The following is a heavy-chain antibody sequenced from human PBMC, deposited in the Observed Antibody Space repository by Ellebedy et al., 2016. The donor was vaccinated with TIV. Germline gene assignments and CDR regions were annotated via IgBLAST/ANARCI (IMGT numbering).Heavy chain of an antibody. D-gene: IGHD2-8*02. Sequence: MPSETLSLTCALYGGSFSGYYCSWSRQLPGKGLEWIGEINQSGSTNYNPSLKSRVTISVDTSKNQLSLKLSSVTAADTAMYYCASGLGVRRMNAFDIWGQGTMVTVSS. CDR2: INQSGST. J-gene: IGHJ3*02. CDR3: ASGLGVRRMNAFDI. CDR1: GGSFSGYY. V-gene: IGHV4-34*01.